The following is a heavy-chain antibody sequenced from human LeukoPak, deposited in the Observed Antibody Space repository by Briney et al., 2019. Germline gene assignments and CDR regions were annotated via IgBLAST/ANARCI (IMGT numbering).Heavy chain of an antibody. Sequence: PSETLSLTCTVSGGSISSYYWSWIRQPPGKGLEWIGYIYYSGSTNYNPSLKSRVTISVDTSKNQFSLKLSSVTAADTAVYYCARERPNYSDSSDIDYWGQGTLVTVSS. CDR3: ARERPNYSDSSDIDY. V-gene: IGHV4-59*01. D-gene: IGHD3-22*01. J-gene: IGHJ4*02. CDR2: IYYSGST. CDR1: GGSISSYY.